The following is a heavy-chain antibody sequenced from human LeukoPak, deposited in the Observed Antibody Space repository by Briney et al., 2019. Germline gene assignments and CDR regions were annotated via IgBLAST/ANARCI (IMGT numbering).Heavy chain of an antibody. CDR1: GGTFSSYA. V-gene: IGHV1-69*13. J-gene: IGHJ3*02. D-gene: IGHD6-6*01. Sequence: SVKVSCKASGGTFSSYAISWVRQAPGQGLEWMGGIIPIFGTANYAQKFQGRVTITADESTSTAYMELSSLRSEDTAVYYCAREAYSSSSKVAFDIWGQGTMVTVSS. CDR2: IIPIFGTA. CDR3: AREAYSSSSKVAFDI.